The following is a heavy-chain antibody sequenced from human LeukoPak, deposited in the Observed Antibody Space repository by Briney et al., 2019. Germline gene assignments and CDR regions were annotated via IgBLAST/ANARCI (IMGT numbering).Heavy chain of an antibody. V-gene: IGHV4-59*01. J-gene: IGHJ5*02. CDR1: GDSLSNYY. CDR3: ARGYSSSWYPNWFDP. CDR2: IYYNGGT. D-gene: IGHD6-13*01. Sequence: SETLSLTCTVSGDSLSNYYWSWIRQPPGKGLEWIGYIYYNGGTNYNPSLKSRVTLSVDTSKNQFSLKLRSVTAADTAMYYCARGYSSSWYPNWFDPWGQGTLVTVSS.